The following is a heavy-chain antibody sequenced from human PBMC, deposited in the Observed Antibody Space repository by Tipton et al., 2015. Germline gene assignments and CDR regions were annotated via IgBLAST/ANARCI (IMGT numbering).Heavy chain of an antibody. J-gene: IGHJ6*02. V-gene: IGHV4-34*01. CDR2: INHSGST. CDR1: GGSFSGYY. D-gene: IGHD3-10*01. Sequence: LRLSCAVYGGSFSGYYWSWIRQPPGKGLEWIGEINHSGSTNYNPSLKSRVTISVDTSKNQFSLKLSSVTAADTAVYYCARGHYVSRMDVWGQGTTVTVSS. CDR3: ARGHYVSRMDV.